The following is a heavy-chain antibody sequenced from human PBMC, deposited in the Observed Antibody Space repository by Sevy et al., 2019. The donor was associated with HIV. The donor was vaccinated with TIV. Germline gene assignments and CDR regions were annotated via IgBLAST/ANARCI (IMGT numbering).Heavy chain of an antibody. CDR1: GFTFSHYG. V-gene: IGHV3-30*02. J-gene: IGHJ4*02. D-gene: IGHD6-13*01. CDR3: AKNTAAAGVGGFDY. CDR2: IQYDGNNK. Sequence: GGSLRLSCAASGFTFSHYGMHWVRQAPGKGLEWVTFIQYDGNNKYYADSVKGRFTISRDNSKNMFFLQMNDLRAEETALYYCAKNTAAAGVGGFDYWGQGALVTVSS.